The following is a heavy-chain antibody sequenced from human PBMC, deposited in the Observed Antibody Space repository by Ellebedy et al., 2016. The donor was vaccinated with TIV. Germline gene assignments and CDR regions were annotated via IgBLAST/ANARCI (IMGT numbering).Heavy chain of an antibody. Sequence: GESLKISCKGSGYSFTSYWISWVRQMPGKGLEWMGRIDPSDSYTNYSPSFQGHVTISADKSISTAYLQWSSLKASDTAMYYCATLRQQLNPQKHYYYYGMDVWGQGTTVTVSS. J-gene: IGHJ6*02. CDR3: ATLRQQLNPQKHYYYYGMDV. CDR1: GYSFTSYW. D-gene: IGHD6-13*01. CDR2: IDPSDSYT. V-gene: IGHV5-10-1*01.